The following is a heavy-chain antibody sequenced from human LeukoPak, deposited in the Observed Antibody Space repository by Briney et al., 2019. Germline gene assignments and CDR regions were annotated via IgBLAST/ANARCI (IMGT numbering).Heavy chain of an antibody. CDR1: GFTFSSYA. Sequence: GGSLRLSCAASGFTFSSYAMHWVRQAPGKELEWVAVISYDGSNKYYADSVKGRFTISRDNSKNTLYLQMNSLRAEDTAVYYCARVQSSSWSGEYFQHWGQGTLVTVSS. J-gene: IGHJ1*01. CDR3: ARVQSSSWSGEYFQH. V-gene: IGHV3-30-3*01. D-gene: IGHD6-13*01. CDR2: ISYDGSNK.